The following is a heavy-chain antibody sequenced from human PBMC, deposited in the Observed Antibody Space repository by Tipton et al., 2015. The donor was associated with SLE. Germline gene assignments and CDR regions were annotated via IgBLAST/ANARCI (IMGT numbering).Heavy chain of an antibody. V-gene: IGHV1-46*01. Sequence: QSGAEVKKPGASVKVSCKASGYSFSNYGISWVRQAPGQGLEWMGIINPSGGSTSYAQKFQGRVTMTRDTSTSTVYMELSSLRSEDTAVYYCARGDWGHDYWGQGTLVTVSS. CDR3: ARGDWGHDY. CDR2: INPSGGST. D-gene: IGHD7-27*01. CDR1: GYSFSNYG. J-gene: IGHJ4*02.